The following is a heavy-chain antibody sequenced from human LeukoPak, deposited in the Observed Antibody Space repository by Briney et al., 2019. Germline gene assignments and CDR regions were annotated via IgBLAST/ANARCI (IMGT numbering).Heavy chain of an antibody. D-gene: IGHD1-26*01. V-gene: IGHV3-74*01. J-gene: IGHJ6*03. Sequence: PGGSLRLSCAASGFTFSNYWMHWVRQAPGKGLVWVSRINSDARSTSYADSVKGRFTISRDNAKNSLYLQLNSLRAEDTAVYYCARDPYSGSYSDYYYYYMDVWGKGTTVTVSS. CDR3: ARDPYSGSYSDYYYYYMDV. CDR1: GFTFSNYW. CDR2: INSDARST.